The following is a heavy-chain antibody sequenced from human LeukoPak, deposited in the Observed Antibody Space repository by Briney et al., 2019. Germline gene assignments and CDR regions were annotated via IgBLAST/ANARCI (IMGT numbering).Heavy chain of an antibody. J-gene: IGHJ6*02. V-gene: IGHV3-66*02. Sequence: GGSLRLFCAASGFSFSINYMSWVRQAPGKGLEWVSVMYSRGRTYYADSVKGRFTISRDNSKNTLYLQMNSLRAEDTAVYYCARGGGAYCSGGSCSPRYYYGMDVWGQGTTVTVSS. CDR1: GFSFSINY. D-gene: IGHD2-15*01. CDR3: ARGGGAYCSGGSCSPRYYYGMDV. CDR2: MYSRGRT.